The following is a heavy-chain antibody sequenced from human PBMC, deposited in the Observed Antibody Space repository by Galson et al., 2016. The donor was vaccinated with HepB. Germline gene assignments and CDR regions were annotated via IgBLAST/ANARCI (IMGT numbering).Heavy chain of an antibody. V-gene: IGHV1-69*13. Sequence: SVKVSCKASGGTFSSYAISWVRQAPGQGLEWMGAIIPIFGPATYAQNFQGRVTITADDSTSTVYMELSSLRSEDTAVYYCAREAIGAAGNYFAYWGQGTLVTVSS. CDR1: GGTFSSYA. J-gene: IGHJ4*02. CDR2: IIPIFGPA. CDR3: AREAIGAAGNYFAY. D-gene: IGHD6-13*01.